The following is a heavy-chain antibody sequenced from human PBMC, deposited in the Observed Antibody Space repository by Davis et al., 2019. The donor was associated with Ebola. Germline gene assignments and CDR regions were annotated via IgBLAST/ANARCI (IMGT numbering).Heavy chain of an antibody. J-gene: IGHJ4*02. CDR3: VRGGDGGGAY. D-gene: IGHD3-16*01. Sequence: GESLKISCAASGFTFSDYYMSWIRQAPGKGLEWVAAIWSDGKRKEHADSVKGRFTVSRDNSKNTLYLQMNSLEVEDTAVYYCVRGGDGGGAYWGQGTLVTVSA. CDR1: GFTFSDYY. V-gene: IGHV3-33*08. CDR2: IWSDGKRK.